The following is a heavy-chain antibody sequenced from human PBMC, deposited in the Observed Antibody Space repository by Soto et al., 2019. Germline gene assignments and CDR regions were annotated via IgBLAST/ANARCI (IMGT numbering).Heavy chain of an antibody. V-gene: IGHV3-53*01. J-gene: IGHJ4*02. CDR3: ARVAY. Sequence: GGSLRLSCAASGFTVSSNYMSWVRQAPGKGLEWVSVIYSGGSTYYADSVKGRFIISRDNAQNSLFLQMNTLRPEDTAMYYCARVAYWGPGTQVTVSS. CDR2: IYSGGST. CDR1: GFTVSSNY.